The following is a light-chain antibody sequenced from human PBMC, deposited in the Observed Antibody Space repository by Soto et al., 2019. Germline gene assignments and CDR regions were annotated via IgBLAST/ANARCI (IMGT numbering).Light chain of an antibody. CDR3: QQYINWPYT. V-gene: IGKV3-15*01. Sequence: EIVMTQSPATLSVSPGERATLSCRASQSITSAFDWYQQKPGQAPRLLIYGASTRATGIPARFSGSGSGTDFALTISPLQSEDFAIYFCQQYINWPYTFGQGTKLEIK. J-gene: IGKJ2*01. CDR2: GAS. CDR1: QSITSA.